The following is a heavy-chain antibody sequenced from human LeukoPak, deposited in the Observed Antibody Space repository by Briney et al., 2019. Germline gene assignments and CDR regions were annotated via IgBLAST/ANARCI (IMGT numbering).Heavy chain of an antibody. CDR3: ARPNVDFWSGYDH. Sequence: ASVKVSCKASGYTFTSYYMHWVRQAPGQGLEWMGIINPSGGSTSYAQKFQGRVTMTRDMSTSTVYMELSSLRSEDTAVYYCARPNVDFWSGYDHWGQGTLVTVSS. CDR1: GYTFTSYY. CDR2: INPSGGST. J-gene: IGHJ4*02. V-gene: IGHV1-46*01. D-gene: IGHD3-3*01.